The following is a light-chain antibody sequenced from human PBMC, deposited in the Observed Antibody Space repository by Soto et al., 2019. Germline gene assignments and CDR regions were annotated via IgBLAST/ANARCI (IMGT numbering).Light chain of an antibody. J-gene: IGKJ5*01. CDR3: QQRSKWIP. CDR2: DAS. CDR1: QSVSSY. Sequence: EIVLTQSPATLSLSPGERATLSCRASQSVSSYLAWYQQKPGQAPRLLIYDASNRATGIPARFSGSRSGTDFTLTINRLEPEDFPVYYCQQRSKWIPFCQGTRLEIK. V-gene: IGKV3-11*01.